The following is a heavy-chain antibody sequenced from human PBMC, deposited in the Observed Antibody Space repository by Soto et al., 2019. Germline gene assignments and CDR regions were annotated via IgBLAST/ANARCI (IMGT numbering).Heavy chain of an antibody. CDR2: ISAYNGNT. J-gene: IGHJ6*02. V-gene: IGHV1-18*01. D-gene: IGHD2-15*01. Sequence: QVQLVQSGAEVKKPGASVKVSCKASGYTFTSYGISWVRQAPGQGLEWMGWISAYNGNTNYAQKLQGRVTMTTDTSTSTAYMELRSLRSDDTAVYYCARDLDCSGGSCYSGDYYYGMDVWGQGTTVTVSS. CDR1: GYTFTSYG. CDR3: ARDLDCSGGSCYSGDYYYGMDV.